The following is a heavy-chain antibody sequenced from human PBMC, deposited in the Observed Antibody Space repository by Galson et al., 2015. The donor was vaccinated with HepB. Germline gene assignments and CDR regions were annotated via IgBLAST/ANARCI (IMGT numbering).Heavy chain of an antibody. CDR2: IIPILGIA. J-gene: IGHJ4*02. D-gene: IGHD6-13*01. CDR1: GGTFSSYA. V-gene: IGHV1-69*04. CDR3: ARGQRDLAGYSSSWYWDY. Sequence: SVKVSCKASGGTFSSYAISWVRQAPGQGLEWMGRIIPILGIANYAQKFQGRVTITADKSTSTAYMELSSLRSEDTAVYYCARGQRDLAGYSSSWYWDYWGQVTLVTVSS.